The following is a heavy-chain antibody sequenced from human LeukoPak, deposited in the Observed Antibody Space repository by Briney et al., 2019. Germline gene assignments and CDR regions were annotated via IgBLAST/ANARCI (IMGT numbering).Heavy chain of an antibody. Sequence: SVKVSCKASGGTFSSYAISWVRPAPGQGLEWMGRIIPILGIANYAQKFQGRVTITADKSTSTAYMELSSLRSEDTAVYYCARPKGATLYYYYGMDVWGQGTTVTVSS. J-gene: IGHJ6*02. V-gene: IGHV1-69*04. CDR3: ARPKGATLYYYYGMDV. D-gene: IGHD1-26*01. CDR1: GGTFSSYA. CDR2: IIPILGIA.